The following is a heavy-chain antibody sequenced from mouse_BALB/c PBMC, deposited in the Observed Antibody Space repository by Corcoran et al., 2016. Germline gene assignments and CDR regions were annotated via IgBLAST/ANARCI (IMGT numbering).Heavy chain of an antibody. V-gene: IGHV9-1*02. CDR1: GYTFTNYG. Sequence: QIQLVQSGPELKKPGETVKISCKASGYTFTNYGMNWVKQAPGKGLKWMAWINTYTGEPTYADDFKGRFAFSLETSASTAYLQINNLKNEDMATYFCARGPYAMDYWGQGTSVTVSS. CDR3: ARGPYAMDY. J-gene: IGHJ4*01. CDR2: INTYTGEP.